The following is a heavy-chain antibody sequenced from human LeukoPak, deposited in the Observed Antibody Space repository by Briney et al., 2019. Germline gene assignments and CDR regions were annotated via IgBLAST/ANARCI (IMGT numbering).Heavy chain of an antibody. CDR2: IYYSGST. CDR1: GGSISSGDYY. J-gene: IGHJ5*02. Sequence: SETLSLTCTVSGGSISSGDYYWSWIRQPPGKGLEWIGYIYYSGSTNYNPSLKSRVTISVDTSKNQFSLKLSSVTAADTAVYYCARSARGGDSLRWFDPWGQGTLVTVSS. D-gene: IGHD2-21*02. CDR3: ARSARGGDSLRWFDP. V-gene: IGHV4-61*08.